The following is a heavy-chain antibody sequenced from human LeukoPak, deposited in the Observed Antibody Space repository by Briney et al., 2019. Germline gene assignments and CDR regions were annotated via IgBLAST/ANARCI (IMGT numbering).Heavy chain of an antibody. J-gene: IGHJ3*02. CDR2: IYYSGST. D-gene: IGHD3-10*01. CDR3: ARDRAARQTYYYGSGSGFWSAFDI. Sequence: SETLSLTCTVSGGSISSYYWSWIQQPPGKGLEWIGYIYYSGSTNYNPSLKSRVTISVDTSKNQFSLKLSSVTAEDTAVYYCARDRAARQTYYYGSGSGFWSAFDIWGQGTMVTVSS. V-gene: IGHV4-59*01. CDR1: GGSISSYY.